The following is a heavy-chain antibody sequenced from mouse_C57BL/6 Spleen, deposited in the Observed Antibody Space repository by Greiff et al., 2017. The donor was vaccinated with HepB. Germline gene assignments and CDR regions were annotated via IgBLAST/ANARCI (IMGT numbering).Heavy chain of an antibody. CDR3: ARYTVLSSYAMDY. J-gene: IGHJ4*01. Sequence: VQLQQSGAELVKPGASVKLSCKASGYTFTSYWMQWVKQRPGQGLEWIGEIDPSDSYTNYNQKFKGKATLTVDTSSSTAYMQLSSLTSEDSAVYYCARYTVLSSYAMDYWGQGTSVTVSS. D-gene: IGHD1-1*01. V-gene: IGHV1-50*01. CDR1: GYTFTSYW. CDR2: IDPSDSYT.